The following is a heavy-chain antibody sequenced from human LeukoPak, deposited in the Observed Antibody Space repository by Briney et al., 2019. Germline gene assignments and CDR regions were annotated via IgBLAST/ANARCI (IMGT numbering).Heavy chain of an antibody. CDR3: AREGPYGEAAAIEEYFDY. D-gene: IGHD2-2*02. J-gene: IGHJ4*02. CDR1: GFTFSSYW. V-gene: IGHV3-74*01. Sequence: PGGSLRLSCAASGFTFSSYWMHWVRHAPGKGMVWVSRINSDGSSTIYADSVKGRFTISRDNAKNTLYLQMNSLRAEDTAVYYCAREGPYGEAAAIEEYFDYWGQGTLVTVSS. CDR2: INSDGSST.